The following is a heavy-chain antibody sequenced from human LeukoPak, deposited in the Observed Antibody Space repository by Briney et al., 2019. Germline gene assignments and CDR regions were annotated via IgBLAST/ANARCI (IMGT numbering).Heavy chain of an antibody. CDR2: ISASGHYI. J-gene: IGHJ6*03. CDR3: ARDGSWGDYQFYFYMDV. D-gene: IGHD2-2*01. Sequence: GGSLRLSCEASGFTFRSFAMSWVRQAPGRGLEWLSGISASGHYIYQADSVKGRFTISRDNSKNTLYIEINSLRVEDTAVYYCARDGSWGDYQFYFYMDVWGKGTTVTVSS. V-gene: IGHV3-23*01. CDR1: GFTFRSFA.